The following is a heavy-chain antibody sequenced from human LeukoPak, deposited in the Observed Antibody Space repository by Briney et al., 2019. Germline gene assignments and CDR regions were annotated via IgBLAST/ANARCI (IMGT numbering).Heavy chain of an antibody. CDR2: MFYSGNT. CDR1: GGSIISSSYY. Sequence: SETLSLTCGVSGGSIISSSYYWGWIRQPPGKGLEWIASMFYSGNTYYNPSLKSRVTMSVDTTENQFSLKLSSVTAADTAVYYCARHVVGNYDLLSFDYWGQGSLVTVTS. V-gene: IGHV4-39*01. D-gene: IGHD2-21*01. J-gene: IGHJ4*02. CDR3: ARHVVGNYDLLSFDY.